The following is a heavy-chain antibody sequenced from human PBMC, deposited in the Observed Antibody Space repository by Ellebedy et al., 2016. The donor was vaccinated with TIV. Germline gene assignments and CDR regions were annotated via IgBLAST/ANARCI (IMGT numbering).Heavy chain of an antibody. CDR1: GFRFSSYA. CDR3: AKARKLGDRYYFDY. V-gene: IGHV3-23*01. CDR2: SSGDDGSASSGDDGST. Sequence: GGSLRLXCAASGFRFSSYAMSWVRQATGKGLEWVSASSGDDGSASSGDDGSTYYADSVKGRFTISRDNSKNTLYLQMNSLRAEDTAIYYCAKARKLGDRYYFDYWGQGTLVTVSS. J-gene: IGHJ4*02. D-gene: IGHD6-6*01.